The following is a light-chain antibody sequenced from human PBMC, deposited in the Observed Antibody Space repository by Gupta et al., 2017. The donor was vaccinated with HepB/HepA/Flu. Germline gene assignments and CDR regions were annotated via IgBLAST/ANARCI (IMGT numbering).Light chain of an antibody. J-gene: IGKJ1*01. V-gene: IGKV1-12*01. Sequence: DVQMTQSPFSVSASVGDRVTITCRASEDIRTSLAWYQQKPGKAPKLVIHTVSTPQSGVPSRFSGSGSGTDFTLTISSLQPEDFATYYCQQAKNFPWTFGQGTKVEIK. CDR2: TVS. CDR1: EDIRTS. CDR3: QQAKNFPWT.